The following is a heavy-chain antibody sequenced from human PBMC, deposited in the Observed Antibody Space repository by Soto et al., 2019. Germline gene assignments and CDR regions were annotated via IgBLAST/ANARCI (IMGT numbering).Heavy chain of an antibody. CDR3: ATQEVGGTYVYTFDP. CDR2: IYYSGST. Sequence: SETLSLTCTVSGDSISSSSYYWGWIRQPPGKGLEWIGNIYYSGSTYYNPSLKSRVAISVDTSKNQFSLKLSSVTAADTAVYYCATQEVGGTYVYTFDPWGQGTLVTVSS. CDR1: GDSISSSSYY. J-gene: IGHJ5*02. D-gene: IGHD1-26*01. V-gene: IGHV4-39*01.